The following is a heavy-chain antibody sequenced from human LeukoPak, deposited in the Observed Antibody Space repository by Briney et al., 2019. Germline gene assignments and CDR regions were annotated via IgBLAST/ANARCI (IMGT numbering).Heavy chain of an antibody. V-gene: IGHV1-69*04. D-gene: IGHD3-10*01. CDR1: GGTFSSYA. Sequence: SVKVSCKASGGTFSSYAISWVRQAPGQGLEWMGRIIPILGIANYAQKFQGRVTITADKSTSTAYMELSSLRSEDTAVYYCARRGELFQTEGDYWGQGTLVTVSS. CDR3: ARRGELFQTEGDY. J-gene: IGHJ4*02. CDR2: IIPILGIA.